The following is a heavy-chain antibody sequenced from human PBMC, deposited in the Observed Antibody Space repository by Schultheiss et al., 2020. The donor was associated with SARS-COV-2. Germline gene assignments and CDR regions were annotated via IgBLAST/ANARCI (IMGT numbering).Heavy chain of an antibody. CDR1: GFTFTSSA. CDR2: IVVGSGNT. J-gene: IGHJ6*01. V-gene: IGHV1-58*01. CDR3: ARDLYSYGYAEDYYYGMDV. Sequence: SVKVSCKASGFTFTSSAVQWVRQARGQRLEWIGWIVVGSGNTNYAQKFQGRVTMTRNTSISTAYMELRSLRSDDTAVYYCARDLYSYGYAEDYYYGMDVWGQGTTVTVSS. D-gene: IGHD5-18*01.